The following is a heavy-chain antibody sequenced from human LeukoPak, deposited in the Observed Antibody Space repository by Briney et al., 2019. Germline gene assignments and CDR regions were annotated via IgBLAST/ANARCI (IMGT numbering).Heavy chain of an antibody. CDR3: VKWDGYGDY. V-gene: IGHV3-23*01. Sequence: GGSLRLSCEGSGFTFSSHGITWVRQAPGKGLEWVSGISGSTASTYYADSVKGRFTISRDKSRDTVYLQMNSLRAEDSAIYYCVKWDGYGDYWGQGTLVSVSS. D-gene: IGHD5-24*01. J-gene: IGHJ4*02. CDR2: ISGSTAST. CDR1: GFTFSSHG.